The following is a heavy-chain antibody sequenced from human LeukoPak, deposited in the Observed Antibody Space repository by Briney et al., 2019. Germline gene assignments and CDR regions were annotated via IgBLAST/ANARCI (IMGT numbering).Heavy chain of an antibody. J-gene: IGHJ5*02. CDR1: GGSIRGYY. CDR2: ISYSGST. CDR3: ARDRDYVGGFDP. D-gene: IGHD2-21*01. Sequence: SETLSLTCTVSGGSIRGYYWSWIRQPPGKGLEWIGYISYSGSTNYNPSLRSRVTISVDTSENHFSLKVTSVTAADTAVYYCARDRDYVGGFDPWGQGILVTVSS. V-gene: IGHV4-59*01.